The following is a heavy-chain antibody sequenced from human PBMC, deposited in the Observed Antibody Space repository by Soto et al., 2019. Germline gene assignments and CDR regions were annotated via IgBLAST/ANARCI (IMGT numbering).Heavy chain of an antibody. V-gene: IGHV4-30-2*06. J-gene: IGHJ5*02. Sequence: PSETLSLTCTVSGGSINSAGHSWGWVRQSPGKGLEWIGSIYHGGSTYYNPSLNSRVTLSIDMTNNHVSLILNSVTAADTAVYYCARVGPWVPYYYDSSPYTFENWFDPWGQGTLVTVSS. D-gene: IGHD3-22*01. CDR1: GGSINSAGHS. CDR2: IYHGGST. CDR3: ARVGPWVPYYYDSSPYTFENWFDP.